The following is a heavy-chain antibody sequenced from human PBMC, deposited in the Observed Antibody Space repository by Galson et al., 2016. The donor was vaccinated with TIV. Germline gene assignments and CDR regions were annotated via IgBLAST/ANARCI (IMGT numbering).Heavy chain of an antibody. D-gene: IGHD1-1*01. CDR2: IRTSNGDT. J-gene: IGHJ5*02. V-gene: IGHV1-18*01. Sequence: SVKVSCKASDYTFTNYGMSWVRQAPGQGPEWMGWIRTSNGDTNRAQKFQERVTLTRDTSTNTAYMELMRLRFDDTAVYYCARDWDGSVNWFDPWGQGTLVTVSS. CDR1: DYTFTNYG. CDR3: ARDWDGSVNWFDP.